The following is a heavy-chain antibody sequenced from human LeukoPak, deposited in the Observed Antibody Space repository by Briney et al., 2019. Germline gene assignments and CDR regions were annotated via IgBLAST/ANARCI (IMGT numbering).Heavy chain of an antibody. V-gene: IGHV4-30-2*01. J-gene: IGHJ3*02. CDR2: IYHSGST. CDR1: GGSISSGGYY. D-gene: IGHD2-2*02. Sequence: MASQTLSLTCTVSGGSISSGGYYWSWIRQPPGKGLEWIGYIYHSGSTYYNPSLKSRVTISVDRSKNQFSLKLSSVTAADTAVYYCARDPRRVCSSTSCYNHDAFDIWGQGTMVTVSS. CDR3: ARDPRRVCSSTSCYNHDAFDI.